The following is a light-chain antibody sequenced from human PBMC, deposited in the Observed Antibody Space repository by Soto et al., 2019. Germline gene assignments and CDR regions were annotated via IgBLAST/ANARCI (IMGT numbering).Light chain of an antibody. J-gene: IGKJ4*01. CDR1: QSVSSN. V-gene: IGKV3-15*01. CDR2: GAS. CDR3: QQYNNWLT. Sequence: EIVMTQSPATLSVSPGRRATLSCRASQSVSSNLAWYQQKPGQAPSLLIYGASSRATGIPARFSGSGSGTEFTLAISSLQSEDFAVYYCQQYNNWLTFGGGTKVEIK.